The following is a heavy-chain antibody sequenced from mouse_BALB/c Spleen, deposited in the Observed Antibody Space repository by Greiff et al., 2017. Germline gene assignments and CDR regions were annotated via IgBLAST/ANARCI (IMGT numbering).Heavy chain of an antibody. J-gene: IGHJ4*01. CDR2: IYPGDGDT. Sequence: QVQLQQSGPELVKPGASVKISCKASGYAFSSSWMNWVKQRPGQGLEWIGRIYPGDGDTNYNGKFKGKATLTADKSSSTAYMQLSSLTSVDSAVYFCARSETDWGQGTSVTVSS. CDR3: ARSETD. V-gene: IGHV1-82*01. D-gene: IGHD4-1*01. CDR1: GYAFSSSW.